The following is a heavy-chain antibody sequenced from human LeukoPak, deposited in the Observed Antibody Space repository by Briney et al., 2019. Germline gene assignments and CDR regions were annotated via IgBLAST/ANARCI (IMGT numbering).Heavy chain of an antibody. CDR3: ARLGIVGAAVDY. D-gene: IGHD1-26*01. CDR2: IYSGGST. CDR1: GFTVNSNY. J-gene: IGHJ4*02. Sequence: GGSLRLSCAAPGFTVNSNYMSWVRQAPGKGLEWVSVIYSGGSTYCADSVKGRFTISRDNSKNTLYLQMNSLRAEDTAVYYCARLGIVGAAVDYWGQGTLVTVSS. V-gene: IGHV3-66*01.